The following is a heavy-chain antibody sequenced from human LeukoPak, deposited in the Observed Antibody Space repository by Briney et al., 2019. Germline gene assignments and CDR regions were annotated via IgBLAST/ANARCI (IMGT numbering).Heavy chain of an antibody. D-gene: IGHD5-24*01. J-gene: IGHJ4*02. CDR1: GFTSSDYY. CDR2: ISSSSNTI. V-gene: IGHV3-11*04. CDR3: ARGGMATLFDY. Sequence: PGGSLRLSCAASGFTSSDYYMSWIRQAPGKGLEWVSYISSSSNTIYYADSVKGRFTISRDSSKNTLYLQMNSLRTEDTAVFYCARGGMATLFDYWGQGTLVTVSS.